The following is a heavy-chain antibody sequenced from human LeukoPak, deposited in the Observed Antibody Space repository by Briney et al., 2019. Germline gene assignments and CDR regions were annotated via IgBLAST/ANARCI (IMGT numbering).Heavy chain of an antibody. D-gene: IGHD5/OR15-5a*01. CDR1: GYTFTGYG. J-gene: IGHJ4*02. V-gene: IGHV1-46*01. Sequence: ASVKVSCKASGYTFTGYGISWVRQAPGQGLEWMGFINPSGGSTRYAQNFQGRVTMTRDTSTSTIYMELSSLRSEDTAVYYCARDPRGNSVYVFDYWGQGTLVTVSS. CDR3: ARDPRGNSVYVFDY. CDR2: INPSGGST.